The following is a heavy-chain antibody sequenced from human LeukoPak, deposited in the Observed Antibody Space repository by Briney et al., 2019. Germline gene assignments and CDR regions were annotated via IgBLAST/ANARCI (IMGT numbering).Heavy chain of an antibody. CDR1: GFTFSSYG. CDR3: AKDSYDYDFWSGSPFDY. J-gene: IGHJ4*02. V-gene: IGHV3-30*02. Sequence: PGGSLRLSCAASGFTFSSYGMHWVRQAPGKGLEWVAFIRYDGSNKYYADSVKGRFTISRDNSKNTLYLQMNSLRAEDTAVYYCAKDSYDYDFWSGSPFDYWGQGTLVTVSS. CDR2: IRYDGSNK. D-gene: IGHD3-3*01.